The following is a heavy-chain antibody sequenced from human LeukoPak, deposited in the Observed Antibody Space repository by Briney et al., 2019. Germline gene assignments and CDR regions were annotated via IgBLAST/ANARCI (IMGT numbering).Heavy chain of an antibody. J-gene: IGHJ3*02. CDR3: AREGVGRSSTSSNDAFDI. Sequence: SQTLSLTCAISGDSVSSNSAAWNWIRQSPSRGLEWLGRTYYRSKGYNDYAVSVKSRLTIIPDTSRNQFSLQLNSVTPEDTAVYYCAREGVGRSSTSSNDAFDIWGQGTMVTVSS. V-gene: IGHV6-1*01. D-gene: IGHD2-2*01. CDR2: TYYRSKGYN. CDR1: GDSVSSNSAA.